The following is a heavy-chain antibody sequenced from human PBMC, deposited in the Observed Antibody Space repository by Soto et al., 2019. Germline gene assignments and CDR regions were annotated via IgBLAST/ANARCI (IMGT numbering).Heavy chain of an antibody. V-gene: IGHV3-7*03. CDR3: AREEAATVANNWFDS. Sequence: EVQVVESGGGLVQPGGSLRVSCVGSGFTFRSYWLSWVRQGPGKGLEWVANIRPDGSEKYYVDSVKGRFTISRDNAKNSLYLQMSSLRPEDTAVYYCAREEAATVANNWFDSWGQGAVVTVSS. D-gene: IGHD6-25*01. CDR2: IRPDGSEK. J-gene: IGHJ5*01. CDR1: GFTFRSYW.